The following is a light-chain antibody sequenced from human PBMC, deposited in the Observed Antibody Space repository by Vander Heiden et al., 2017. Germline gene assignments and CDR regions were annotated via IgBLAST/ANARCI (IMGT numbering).Light chain of an antibody. CDR2: SKN. CDR3: VLYMGSGNWV. Sequence: QTVVTQEPSFPVSPGGTVTLPCGLSSGPVSTTYYPSWYQQTPGQAPRTLIYSKNTRSSGVPDRFSGSILGNKAALTITGAEADEESDYYCVLYMGSGNWVFGGGTKLTVL. V-gene: IGLV8-61*01. CDR1: SGPVSTTYY. J-gene: IGLJ3*02.